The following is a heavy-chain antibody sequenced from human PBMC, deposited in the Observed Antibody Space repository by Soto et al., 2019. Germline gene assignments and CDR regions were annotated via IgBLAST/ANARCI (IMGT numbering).Heavy chain of an antibody. J-gene: IGHJ4*02. D-gene: IGHD3-3*01. Sequence: QLQLQESGPGLVKPSETLFLICAVSGGSISSSSYDWGWIRQPPGKGLEWIGSIYYSGSTYYNPSLKSRVTISVDTSKNQFSLKLSSVTASDTAVYYCARHLDRITISQGWGQRTLVTVSS. CDR2: IYYSGST. CDR1: GGSISSSSYD. CDR3: ARHLDRITISQG. V-gene: IGHV4-39*01.